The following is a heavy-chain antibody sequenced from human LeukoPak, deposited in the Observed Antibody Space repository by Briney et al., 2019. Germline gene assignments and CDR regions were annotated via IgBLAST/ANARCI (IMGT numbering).Heavy chain of an antibody. CDR2: IIPILGIA. CDR1: GYTFTSYY. V-gene: IGHV1-69*02. J-gene: IGHJ5*02. D-gene: IGHD3-16*02. CDR3: ARMYYDYVWGSYRPMPMTGQFNWFDP. Sequence: VASVKVSCKASGYTFTSYYMHWVRQAPGQGLEWMGRIIPILGIANYAQKFQGRVTITAGKSTSTAYMELSSLRSEDTAVYYCARMYYDYVWGSYRPMPMTGQFNWFDPWGQGTLVTVSS.